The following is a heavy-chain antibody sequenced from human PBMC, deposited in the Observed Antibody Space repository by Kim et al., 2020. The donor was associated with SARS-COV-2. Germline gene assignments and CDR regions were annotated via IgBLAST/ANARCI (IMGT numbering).Heavy chain of an antibody. CDR3: AREKGSYDEFDI. D-gene: IGHD3-10*01. CDR2: IWYDGTGQ. J-gene: IGHJ3*02. Sequence: GGSLRLSCAASGFTFSTYGMHWVRQAPGKGLEWVAIIWYDGTGQYYADFVKGRFTISRDNSKSTLYLQMNSLRAEDTAVYYCAREKGSYDEFDIWGQGTMVTVSS. V-gene: IGHV3-33*08. CDR1: GFTFSTYG.